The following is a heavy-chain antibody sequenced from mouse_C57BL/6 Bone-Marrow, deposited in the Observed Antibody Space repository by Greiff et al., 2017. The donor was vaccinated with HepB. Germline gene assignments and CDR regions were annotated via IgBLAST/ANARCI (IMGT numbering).Heavy chain of an antibody. Sequence: QVQLQQPGAELVRPGSSVKLSCKASGYTFTSYWMHWVKQRPIQGLEWIGNIDPSDSETHYNQKFKDKATLTVDKSSSTAYMQLSSLTSEDSAVYYCSRSKGYYSNYWYFDGWGTGTTVTVAS. D-gene: IGHD2-5*01. CDR1: GYTFTSYW. CDR2: IDPSDSET. CDR3: SRSKGYYSNYWYFDG. V-gene: IGHV1-52*01. J-gene: IGHJ1*03.